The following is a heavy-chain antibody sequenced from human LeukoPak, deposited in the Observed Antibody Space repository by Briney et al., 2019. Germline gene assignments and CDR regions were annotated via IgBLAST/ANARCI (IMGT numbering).Heavy chain of an antibody. CDR2: IYHSGST. CDR3: ARADGVTFIYFDY. D-gene: IGHD2-21*02. V-gene: IGHV4-38-2*02. CDR1: GYSISSGYY. J-gene: IGHJ4*02. Sequence: SETLSLTCTVSGYSISSGYYWGWIRQPPGKGLEWIGSIYHSGSTYYNPSLKSRVTISVDTSKNQFSLKLSSVTAADTAVYYCARADGVTFIYFDYWGQGTLVTVSS.